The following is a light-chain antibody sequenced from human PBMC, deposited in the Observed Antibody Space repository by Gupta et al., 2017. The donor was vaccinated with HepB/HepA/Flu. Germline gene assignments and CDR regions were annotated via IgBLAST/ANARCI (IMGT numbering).Light chain of an antibody. CDR1: QSVKRNY. J-gene: IGKJ4*01. CDR2: GAS. V-gene: IGKV3-20*01. Sequence: IVLTHSPGSLSFSPGERPTLSCRAIQSVKRNYFAWYQQKPGQAPRLLIYGASSRAIGVPDRFSGSGSGTEFTLTISRLEPEDFAVYYCLQDDNSPMTFGGGTTVEI. CDR3: LQDDNSPMT.